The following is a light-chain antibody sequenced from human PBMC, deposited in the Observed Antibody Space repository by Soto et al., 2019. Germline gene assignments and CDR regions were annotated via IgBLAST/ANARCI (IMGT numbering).Light chain of an antibody. CDR2: AAA. Sequence: DIQMTQSPSSVSASVGDRVTITCRASQSISSWLAWYQQKPGKAPKLLIYAAATLASGVPSRFSGSGSGTDFTLTISSLQPEDFATYYCQQSYNTPWTFGQGTKVEIK. CDR3: QQSYNTPWT. J-gene: IGKJ1*01. V-gene: IGKV1-39*01. CDR1: QSISSW.